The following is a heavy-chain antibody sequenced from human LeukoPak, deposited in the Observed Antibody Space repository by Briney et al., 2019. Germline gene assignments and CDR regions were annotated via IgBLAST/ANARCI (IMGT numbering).Heavy chain of an antibody. J-gene: IGHJ4*02. V-gene: IGHV3-66*01. Sequence: GSLRLSCAASGFTVSSNYMSWVRQAPGKGLEWVSVIYSGGSTYYADSVKGRFTISRDNSKNTLYLQMNSLRAEDTAVYYCARETKHFTGYSSGWYYFDYWGQGTLVTVSS. D-gene: IGHD6-19*01. CDR3: ARETKHFTGYSSGWYYFDY. CDR1: GFTVSSNY. CDR2: IYSGGST.